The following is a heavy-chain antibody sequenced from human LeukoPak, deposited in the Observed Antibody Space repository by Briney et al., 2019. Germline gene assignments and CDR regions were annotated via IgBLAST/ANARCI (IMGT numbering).Heavy chain of an antibody. D-gene: IGHD2-21*02. Sequence: ASVKVSCKASGGTFSSYAISWVRQAPGQGLEWMGGIIPIFGTANYAQKFQGRVTTTADESTSTAYMELSSLRSEDTAVYYCASPWADCGGDCYSFWNDAFDIWGQGTMVTVSS. CDR1: GGTFSSYA. V-gene: IGHV1-69*13. CDR3: ASPWADCGGDCYSFWNDAFDI. J-gene: IGHJ3*02. CDR2: IIPIFGTA.